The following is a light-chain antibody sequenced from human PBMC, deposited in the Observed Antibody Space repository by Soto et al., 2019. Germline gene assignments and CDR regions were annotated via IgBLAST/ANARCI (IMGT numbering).Light chain of an antibody. V-gene: IGKV3-15*01. CDR3: QQYNNWPLYT. CDR2: NAS. Sequence: EIVMTQSPVTLSVSPGESATLSCRASQTVSINLAWYQQKPGQAPRLLIYNASTRAPGIPARFSGSGSGTEFTLTISSLQSEDFAVYYCQQYNNWPLYTFGQGTKVDI. J-gene: IGKJ2*01. CDR1: QTVSIN.